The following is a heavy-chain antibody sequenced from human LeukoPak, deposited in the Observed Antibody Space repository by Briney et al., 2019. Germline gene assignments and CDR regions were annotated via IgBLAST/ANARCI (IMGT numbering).Heavy chain of an antibody. CDR3: TYEEMTTITY. CDR2: ISYDGSNK. CDR1: GFTFSSYA. V-gene: IGHV3-30*04. D-gene: IGHD5-24*01. J-gene: IGHJ4*02. Sequence: GGSLRLSCAASGFTFSSYAMHWVRQAPGKGLEWVAVISYDGSNKYYADSVKGRFTISRDNSKNTLYLQMNSLRAEDTAVYYCTYEEMTTITYWGQGTLVTVSS.